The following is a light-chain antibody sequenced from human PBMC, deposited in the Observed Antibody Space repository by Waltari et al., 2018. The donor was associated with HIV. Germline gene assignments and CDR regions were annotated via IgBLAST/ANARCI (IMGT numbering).Light chain of an antibody. CDR1: QGIGSW. J-gene: IGKJ4*01. V-gene: IGKV1-12*01. Sequence: VGDRLTITCRASQGIGSWLAWYQHKPGKAPNLLIYAASSLQSGVPARFSGGGSGTEFSLTISSLQPEDVAIYYCQQGDSFPPTFGGGTKVEI. CDR3: QQGDSFPPT. CDR2: AAS.